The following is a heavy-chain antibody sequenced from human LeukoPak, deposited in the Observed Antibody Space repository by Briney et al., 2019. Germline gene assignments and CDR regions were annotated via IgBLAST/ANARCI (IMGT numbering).Heavy chain of an antibody. Sequence: PSETLSLTCTVPGGSISSYYWSWIRQPPGKGLEWIGYIYYSGSTNYNPSLKSRVTISVDTSKNQFSLKLSSVTAADTAVYYCARARYYYDSSGYYSWFDPWGQGTLVTVSS. V-gene: IGHV4-59*01. CDR2: IYYSGST. CDR3: ARARYYYDSSGYYSWFDP. J-gene: IGHJ5*02. CDR1: GGSISSYY. D-gene: IGHD3-22*01.